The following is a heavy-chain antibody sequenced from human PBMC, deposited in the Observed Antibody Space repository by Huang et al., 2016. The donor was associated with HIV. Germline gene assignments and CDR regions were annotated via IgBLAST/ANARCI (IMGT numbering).Heavy chain of an antibody. J-gene: IGHJ4*02. CDR1: GGTVSSFS. V-gene: IGHV1-69*13. CDR2: IIPLQDTT. D-gene: IGHD5-18*01. Sequence: QVQLVQSGAEMKKSGSSVKVSCKASGGTVSSFSFIWVRQAPGRGLEWMGGIIPLQDTTDHAQKFRGRVTLTADESTNTAFMELSGLTSQDTAVYYCARGVGNSNRGFDIWGQGTLVTVS. CDR3: ARGVGNSNRGFDI.